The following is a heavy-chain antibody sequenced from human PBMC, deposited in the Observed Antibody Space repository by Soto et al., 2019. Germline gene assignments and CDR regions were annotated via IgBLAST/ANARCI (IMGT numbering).Heavy chain of an antibody. CDR1: GYRFISYW. CDR2: ICRGDSDT. CDR3: ARKVGSSGRSYFDY. V-gene: IGHV5-51*01. Sequence: GASLKSSSKASGYRFISYWIGWVRQMPGKGLEWMGIICRGDSDTRYSSYSQGQVTISVDESISTAYLQLSSLKASDTAMDYSARKVGSSGRSYFDYWGPGTLVTVPA. D-gene: IGHD6-19*01. J-gene: IGHJ4*02.